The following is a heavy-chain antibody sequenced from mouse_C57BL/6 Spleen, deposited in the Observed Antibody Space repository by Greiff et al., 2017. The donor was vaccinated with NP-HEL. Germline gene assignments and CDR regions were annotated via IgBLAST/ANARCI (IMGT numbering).Heavy chain of an antibody. CDR3: ARPDYYGSTAWFAY. J-gene: IGHJ3*01. V-gene: IGHV5-9*01. CDR2: ISGGGGNT. Sequence: EVMLVESGEGLVKPGGSLKLSCAASGFTFSSYAMSWVRQTPEKRLEWVATISGGGGNTYYPDSVKGRFTISRDNAKNTLYLQMSSLRSEDTALYYCARPDYYGSTAWFAYWGQGTLVTVSA. CDR1: GFTFSSYA. D-gene: IGHD1-1*01.